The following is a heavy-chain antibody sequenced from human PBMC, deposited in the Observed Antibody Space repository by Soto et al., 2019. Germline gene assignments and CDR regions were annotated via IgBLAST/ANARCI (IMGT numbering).Heavy chain of an antibody. Sequence: QVQLQESGPGLVKPSQTLSLTCSVSGGSISSGDYYWSWIRQPPGKGLEWIGYIYYSGITDYNPSLKSRVTISVDTSKNQCSLKLSSVTAADTAVYYCARTIAARRRLDYWGQGTLVTVSS. V-gene: IGHV4-30-4*01. CDR3: ARTIAARRRLDY. J-gene: IGHJ4*02. D-gene: IGHD6-6*01. CDR1: GGSISSGDYY. CDR2: IYYSGIT.